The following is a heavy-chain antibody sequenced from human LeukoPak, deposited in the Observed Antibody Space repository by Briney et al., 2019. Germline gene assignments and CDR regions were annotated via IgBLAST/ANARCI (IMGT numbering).Heavy chain of an antibody. CDR3: ARGHIVVVPAATYYYYYGMDV. Sequence: GGSLRLSCATSGFTFSSYAMHWVRQAPGKGLEWVAVISYDGSNKYYADSVKGRFTISRDNSKNTLYLQMNSLRAEDTAVYYCARGHIVVVPAATYYYYYGMDVWGQGTTVTVSS. J-gene: IGHJ6*02. CDR1: GFTFSSYA. V-gene: IGHV3-30*04. D-gene: IGHD2-2*01. CDR2: ISYDGSNK.